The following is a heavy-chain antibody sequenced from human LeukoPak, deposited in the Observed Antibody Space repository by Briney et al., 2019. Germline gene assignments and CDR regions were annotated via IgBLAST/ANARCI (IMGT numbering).Heavy chain of an antibody. CDR1: GGTFISYT. V-gene: IGHV1-69*02. CDR3: ARFLEWTHAFDI. D-gene: IGHD3-3*01. Sequence: SVKVSCKASGGTFISYTISWVRQAPGQGREWMGRIIPILGIANYAQKFQGRVTITADKSTSTAYMELSSLRSEDTAVYYCARFLEWTHAFDIWGQGTMVTVSS. J-gene: IGHJ3*02. CDR2: IIPILGIA.